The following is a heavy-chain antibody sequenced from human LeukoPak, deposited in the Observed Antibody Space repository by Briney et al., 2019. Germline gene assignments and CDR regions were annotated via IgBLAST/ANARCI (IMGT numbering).Heavy chain of an antibody. CDR2: IIPIFGTA. CDR1: GGTFSSYA. Sequence: SVKVSCKASGGTFSSYAISWVRQAPGQGLEWMGGIIPIFGTANYAQKFQGRVTITTDESTSTAYMELSSLRSEDTAVYYCARSHSQWLSHPYYFDYWGQGTLVTVSS. CDR3: ARSHSQWLSHPYYFDY. V-gene: IGHV1-69*05. D-gene: IGHD3-22*01. J-gene: IGHJ4*02.